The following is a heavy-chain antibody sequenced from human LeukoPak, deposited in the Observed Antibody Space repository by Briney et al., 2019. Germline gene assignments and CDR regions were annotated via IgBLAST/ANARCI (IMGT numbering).Heavy chain of an antibody. CDR3: AKAHVDTAMDDYYYYGMDV. Sequence: GGSLRLSCAASGFTFSSYWMHWVRQAPGKGLVWVSRINSDGSSTSYADSVKGRFTISRDNAKNTLYLQMSSLRAEDTAVYYCAKAHVDTAMDDYYYYGMDVWGQGTTVTVSS. J-gene: IGHJ6*02. D-gene: IGHD5-18*01. CDR1: GFTFSSYW. CDR2: INSDGSST. V-gene: IGHV3-74*01.